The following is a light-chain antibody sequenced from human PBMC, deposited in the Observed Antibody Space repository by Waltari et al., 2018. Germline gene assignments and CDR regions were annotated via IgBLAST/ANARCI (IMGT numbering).Light chain of an antibody. CDR3: SSYTSSSTWV. CDR1: SSDVGGYNY. J-gene: IGLJ3*02. V-gene: IGLV2-14*01. CDR2: EVS. Sequence: QSALTQPASVSGSPGQSITISCTGTSSDVGGYNYVSWYQQYPGKAPKLRIYEVSNRPSGVSNRCSGSKSGNTASLTISGLQAEDEADYYGSSYTSSSTWVFGGGTKLTVL.